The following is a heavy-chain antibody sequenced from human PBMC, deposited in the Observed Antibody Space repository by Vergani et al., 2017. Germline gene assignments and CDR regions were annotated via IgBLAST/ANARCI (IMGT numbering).Heavy chain of an antibody. Sequence: EVQLLESGGGLVQPGGSLRLSCAASGFTFSSYAMNWVRQAPGKGLEWVSYISSSGSTIYYADSVKGRFTISRDNAKNSLYLQMNSLRAEDTAVYYCARDKLGYCSSTSCPYWYFDLWGRGTLVTVSS. CDR1: GFTFSSYA. CDR3: ARDKLGYCSSTSCPYWYFDL. J-gene: IGHJ2*01. CDR2: ISSSGSTI. D-gene: IGHD2-2*01. V-gene: IGHV3-48*03.